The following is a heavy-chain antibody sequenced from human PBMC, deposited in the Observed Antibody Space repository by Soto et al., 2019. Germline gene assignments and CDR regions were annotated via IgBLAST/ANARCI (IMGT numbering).Heavy chain of an antibody. V-gene: IGHV4-31*03. CDR1: GGSISSGGYY. Sequence: PSETLSLTCTVSGGSISSGGYYWSWIRQHPGKGLEWIGYIYYSGSTYYNPSLKSRVTISVDTSKNQFSLKLSSVTAADTAVYYCARAPKPPSSGPDYWGQGTLVTVSS. D-gene: IGHD3-22*01. CDR3: ARAPKPPSSGPDY. J-gene: IGHJ4*02. CDR2: IYYSGST.